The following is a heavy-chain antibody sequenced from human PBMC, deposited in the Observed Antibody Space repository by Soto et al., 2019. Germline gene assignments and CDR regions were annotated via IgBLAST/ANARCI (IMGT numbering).Heavy chain of an antibody. Sequence: QLQLQESGPGLVKPSETLSLTCTVSGGSISSSSYYWGWIRQPPGKGLEWIGSIYYSGSTYYNPSLKSRVTISVNTSKNHSSLKLSSVSAADTAVYYCARLGVATITMGYWGQGTLVTVSS. D-gene: IGHD5-12*01. V-gene: IGHV4-39*02. CDR3: ARLGVATITMGY. CDR1: GGSISSSSYY. CDR2: IYYSGST. J-gene: IGHJ4*02.